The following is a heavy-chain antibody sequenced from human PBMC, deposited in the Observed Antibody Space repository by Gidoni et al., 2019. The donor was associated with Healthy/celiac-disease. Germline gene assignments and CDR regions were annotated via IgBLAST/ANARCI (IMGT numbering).Heavy chain of an antibody. CDR3: ARQGGFGELLSPHVRVGRQFDY. V-gene: IGHV5-10-1*03. CDR2: IDPSDSYT. D-gene: IGHD3-10*01. CDR1: GYSFTSYW. Sequence: EVQLVQSGAEVQKPGESLRISCQGSGYSFTSYWIIWVRQMPGKGLEWMGRIDPSDSYTNYSPSFQGHVTISADKSISTAYLQWSSLKASDTAMYYCARQGGFGELLSPHVRVGRQFDYWGQGTLVTVSS. J-gene: IGHJ4*02.